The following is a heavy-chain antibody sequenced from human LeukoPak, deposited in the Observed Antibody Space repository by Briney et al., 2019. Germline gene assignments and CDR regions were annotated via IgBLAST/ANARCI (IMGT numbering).Heavy chain of an antibody. J-gene: IGHJ4*02. Sequence: GESLRLSCAASGFTLRSDWMNWVRQAPGKGLEWVAVISYDGSNKYYADSVKGRFTISRDNSKNTLYVQMNSLRAEDTAVYYCAKGKDYYLDYWGQGTLVTVSS. CDR1: GFTLRSDW. V-gene: IGHV3-30*18. CDR2: ISYDGSNK. CDR3: AKGKDYYLDY. D-gene: IGHD3-10*01.